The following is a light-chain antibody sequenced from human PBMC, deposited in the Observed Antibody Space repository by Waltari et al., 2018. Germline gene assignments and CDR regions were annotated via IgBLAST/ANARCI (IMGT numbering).Light chain of an antibody. Sequence: SYELTQPSSVSVSPGQTARITCSGALLAKTYGRWFQQKPGQAPVVVIYKDTERPSEIPERFSGSSSGTTVTLTISGAQVDDEADYYCYSAADNIVIFGGGTKLTVL. CDR3: YSAADNIVI. J-gene: IGLJ2*01. CDR1: LLAKTY. CDR2: KDT. V-gene: IGLV3-27*01.